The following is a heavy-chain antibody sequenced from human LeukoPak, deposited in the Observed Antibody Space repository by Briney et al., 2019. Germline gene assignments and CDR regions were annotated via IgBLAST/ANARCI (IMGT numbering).Heavy chain of an antibody. CDR2: IYSGGST. J-gene: IGHJ6*03. CDR1: GFTVSSNY. CDR3: ARAARPRYYYYYMDV. V-gene: IGHV3-53*01. Sequence: GGSLRLSCAASGFTVSSNYMSWVRQAPGKGLEWVSVIYSGGSTYYADSVKGRFTIPRDNSKNTLYLQMNSLRAEDTAVYYCARAARPRYYYYYMDVWGKGTTVTVSS. D-gene: IGHD6-6*01.